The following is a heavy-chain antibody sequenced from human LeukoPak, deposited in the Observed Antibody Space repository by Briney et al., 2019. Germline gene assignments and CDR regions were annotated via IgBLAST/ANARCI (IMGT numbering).Heavy chain of an antibody. CDR2: IYYSGST. J-gene: IGHJ2*01. Sequence: PSETLSLTCTVPGGSVSSGSYYWSWIRQPPGKGLEWIGYIYYSGSTNYNPSLKSRVTISVDTSKNQFSLKLSSVTAADTAVYYCAWSLRRLYWYFDLWGRGTLVTVSS. V-gene: IGHV4-61*01. D-gene: IGHD4-17*01. CDR3: AWSLRRLYWYFDL. CDR1: GGSVSSGSYY.